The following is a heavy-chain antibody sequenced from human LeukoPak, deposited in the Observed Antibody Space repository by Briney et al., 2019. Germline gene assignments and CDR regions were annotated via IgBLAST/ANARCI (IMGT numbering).Heavy chain of an antibody. CDR2: ISSSSSTI. Sequence: GGSLRLSCAASGFTFNSYSMNWVRQAPEKGLEWISYISSSSSTIFYADSVKGRFTISRDTAKNSLYLQMNSLRDEDTAVYYCARERCGGDCYGRGFDYWGQGTLVTVSS. V-gene: IGHV3-48*02. CDR1: GFTFNSYS. D-gene: IGHD2-21*02. CDR3: ARERCGGDCYGRGFDY. J-gene: IGHJ4*02.